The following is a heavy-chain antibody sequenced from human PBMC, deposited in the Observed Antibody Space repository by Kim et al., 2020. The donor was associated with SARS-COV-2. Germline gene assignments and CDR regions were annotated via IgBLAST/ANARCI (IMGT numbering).Heavy chain of an antibody. Sequence: GSTTSNPSLKSRVTISVDTTKNQFSLKRSSVTAADTAVYYCARDDKYALSYWGQGTLVTVSS. J-gene: IGHJ4*02. D-gene: IGHD2-2*01. CDR2: GST. CDR3: ARDDKYALSY. V-gene: IGHV4-59*01.